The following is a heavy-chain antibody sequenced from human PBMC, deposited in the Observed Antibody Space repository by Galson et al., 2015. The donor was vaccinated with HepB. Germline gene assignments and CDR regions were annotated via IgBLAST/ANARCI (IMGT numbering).Heavy chain of an antibody. Sequence: SLRLSCAASGFTFDTYFMNWVRQAPGKGLEWVSTIIGSGASTYYANSVKGRFTISRDNSKNTLYLQMNSLRAEDTAVYYCAKDVRRAASGWGQGTLVTVSS. CDR3: AKDVRRAASG. D-gene: IGHD6-13*01. CDR2: IIGSGAST. V-gene: IGHV3-23*01. CDR1: GFTFDTYF. J-gene: IGHJ4*02.